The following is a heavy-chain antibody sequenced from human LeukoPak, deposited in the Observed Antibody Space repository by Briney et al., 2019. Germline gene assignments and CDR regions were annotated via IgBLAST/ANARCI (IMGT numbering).Heavy chain of an antibody. V-gene: IGHV1-18*01. D-gene: IGHD3-9*01. Sequence: GAPVKVSCKASGYTFTSYGISWVRQAPGQGLEWMGWISAYNGNTNYAQKLQGRVTMTTDTSTSTAYMELRSLRSDDTAVYYCARDPDYDILTGYYHYFDYWGQGTLVTVSS. CDR2: ISAYNGNT. CDR1: GYTFTSYG. CDR3: ARDPDYDILTGYYHYFDY. J-gene: IGHJ4*02.